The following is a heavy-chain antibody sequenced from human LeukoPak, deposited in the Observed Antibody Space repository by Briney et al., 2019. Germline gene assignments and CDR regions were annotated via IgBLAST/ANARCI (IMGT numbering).Heavy chain of an antibody. Sequence: GGSLRLSCAASGFTFSSYEMNWVRQAPGKGLEWVSCISSSGSTIYYADSVKGRFTISRDNAKNSLYLQMNSLRSDDTAVYYCARGRYNWNFGYYYYYYYMDVWGKGTTVTVSS. CDR2: ISSSGSTI. CDR1: GFTFSSYE. V-gene: IGHV3-48*03. J-gene: IGHJ6*03. D-gene: IGHD1-7*01. CDR3: ARGRYNWNFGYYYYYYYMDV.